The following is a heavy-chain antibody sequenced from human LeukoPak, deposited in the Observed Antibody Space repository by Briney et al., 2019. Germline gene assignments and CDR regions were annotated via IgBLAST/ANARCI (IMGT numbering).Heavy chain of an antibody. D-gene: IGHD3-16*01. CDR2: VYFDGGT. Sequence: SETLSLTCSVSGGSVTSGTYHWGWIRQPPGKGLEWIGSVYFDGGTHYKPSLQSRVTISVDTSKNQFSLRLSSVSAADTALYYCARDHYYDGRGRFDPWGQGTLVTVSS. J-gene: IGHJ5*02. CDR3: ARDHYYDGRGRFDP. CDR1: GGSVTSGTYH. V-gene: IGHV4-39*07.